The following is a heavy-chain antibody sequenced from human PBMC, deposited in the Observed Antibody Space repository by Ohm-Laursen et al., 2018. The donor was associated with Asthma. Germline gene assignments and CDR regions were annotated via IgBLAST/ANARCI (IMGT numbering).Heavy chain of an antibody. J-gene: IGHJ2*01. D-gene: IGHD3-22*01. CDR1: GYTFSRYS. V-gene: IGHV3-NL1*01. Sequence: SLRLSCAASGYTFSRYSIHWIRQAPGRGLEWVSGITSSSDSKTYYADSVMGRFSISRDNSKNTLDLQMNSLRAEDTAVYYCAKDRDSSGYSYWYFDLWGRGTLVTVSS. CDR3: AKDRDSSGYSYWYFDL. CDR2: ITSSSDSKT.